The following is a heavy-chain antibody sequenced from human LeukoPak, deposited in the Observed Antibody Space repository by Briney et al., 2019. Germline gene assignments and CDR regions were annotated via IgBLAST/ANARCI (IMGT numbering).Heavy chain of an antibody. J-gene: IGHJ4*02. CDR1: GFTFSRFG. D-gene: IGHD3-3*01. CDR3: ARGDYWSGDF. CDR2: IAGDESEK. Sequence: GGSLRLSRAASGFTFSRFGMHWVRQAPGKGLEWVANIAGDESEKYYVDSVRGRFTISRDNAKNSLYLQMNSLRVEDTAVYYCARGDYWSGDFWGQGTLVTVSS. V-gene: IGHV3-7*01.